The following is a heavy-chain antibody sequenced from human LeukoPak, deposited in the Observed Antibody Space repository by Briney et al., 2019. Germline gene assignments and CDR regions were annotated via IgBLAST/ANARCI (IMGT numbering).Heavy chain of an antibody. D-gene: IGHD3-10*01. CDR2: ISYDGNNK. V-gene: IGHV3-30*18. CDR1: GFPFSNSA. Sequence: GGSLRLSCAASGFPFSNSAMNWVRHAPGKGLEWVAVISYDGNNKYYSDSAKGRFTISRDNSKNTLYLQMNSLRAEDTAVYYCAKDMYYRGSGSYFNVDYWGQGNLVTVSS. CDR3: AKDMYYRGSGSYFNVDY. J-gene: IGHJ4*02.